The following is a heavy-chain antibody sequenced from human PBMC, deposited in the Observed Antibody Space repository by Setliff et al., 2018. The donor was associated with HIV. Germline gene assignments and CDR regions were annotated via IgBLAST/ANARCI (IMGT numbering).Heavy chain of an antibody. CDR1: GYTFTSYG. V-gene: IGHV1-18*01. Sequence: ASVKVSCKASGYTFTSYGISWVRQASEQGLEWMGWISAYNGNTDYAQELQGRITLTTDTSTSTAYMELSSLRSEDTAVYYCARGQKMYLMITMLGGYYYYHMDVWGQGTTVTVSS. CDR2: ISAYNGNT. CDR3: ARGQKMYLMITMLGGYYYYHMDV. J-gene: IGHJ6*02. D-gene: IGHD3-10*02.